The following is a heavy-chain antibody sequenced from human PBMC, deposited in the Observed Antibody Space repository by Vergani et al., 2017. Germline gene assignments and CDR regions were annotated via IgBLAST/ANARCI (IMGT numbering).Heavy chain of an antibody. CDR2: VDPEDGET. CDR1: GYTFTDYY. V-gene: IGHV1-69-2*01. J-gene: IGHJ6*02. Sequence: VQLVQSGAEVKKPGATVKISCKVSGYTFTDYYMHWAQQAPGKGLEWMGLVDPEDGETIYAEKFQGRVTITADTSTDTAYMELSSLRSEDTAVYYCATGWLAAAGMGYYGMDVWGQGTTVTVSS. D-gene: IGHD6-13*01. CDR3: ATGWLAAAGMGYYGMDV.